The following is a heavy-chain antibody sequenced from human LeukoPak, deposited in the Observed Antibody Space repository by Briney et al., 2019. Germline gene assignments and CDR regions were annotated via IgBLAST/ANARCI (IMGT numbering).Heavy chain of an antibody. CDR3: TTVEDSGKYLY. Sequence: GGSLRLSCTASGFTFGDYAMSWFRQAPGKGLEWVGFIRSKAYGGTTEYAASVKGRFTISRDDSKNSLYLQMNSLKTEDTAVYYCTTVEDSGKYLYWGQGTLVTVSS. CDR2: IRSKAYGGTT. J-gene: IGHJ4*02. V-gene: IGHV3-49*03. D-gene: IGHD1-26*01. CDR1: GFTFGDYA.